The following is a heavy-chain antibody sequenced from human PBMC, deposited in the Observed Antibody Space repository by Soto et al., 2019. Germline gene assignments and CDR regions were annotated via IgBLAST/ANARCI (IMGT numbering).Heavy chain of an antibody. J-gene: IGHJ3*02. D-gene: IGHD4-17*01. V-gene: IGHV4-31*03. CDR2: IYYSGST. Sequence: QVQLQESGPGLVKPSQTLSLTCTVSGGSISSGGYYWSWIRQHPGKGLEWIGYIYYSGSTYYNPSLKSRVNIPVDTPKNQFSLKLSSVTAADTAVYYCARDVVDYGGNSPYDAFDIWGQGTMVTVSS. CDR1: GGSISSGGYY. CDR3: ARDVVDYGGNSPYDAFDI.